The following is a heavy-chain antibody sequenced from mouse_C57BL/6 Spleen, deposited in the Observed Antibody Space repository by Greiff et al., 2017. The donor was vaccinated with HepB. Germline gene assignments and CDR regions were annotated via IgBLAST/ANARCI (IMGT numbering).Heavy chain of an antibody. CDR1: GFTFSDFY. Sequence: EVQGVESGGGLVQSGRSLRLSCATSGFTFSDFYMEWVRQAPGKGLEWIAASRNKANDYTTEYSASVKGRFIVSRDTSQSILYLQMNALRAEDTAIYYCARGHPPYFDYWGQGTTLTVSS. J-gene: IGHJ2*01. V-gene: IGHV7-1*01. CDR2: SRNKANDYTT. CDR3: ARGHPPYFDY.